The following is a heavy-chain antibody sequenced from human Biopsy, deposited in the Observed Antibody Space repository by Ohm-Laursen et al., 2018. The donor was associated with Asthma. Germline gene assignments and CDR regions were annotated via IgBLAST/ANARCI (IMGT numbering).Heavy chain of an antibody. D-gene: IGHD3-22*01. CDR3: ARGDSSNWSHYYFDY. J-gene: IGHJ4*02. CDR2: IYSGGTS. V-gene: IGHV3-53*01. Sequence: SLSLSCTASGFAVSRDHMFWDRQAPGKGLEWVSVIYSGGTSHTADSVRGRFTISRDYSKNTLYLQMHSLRAEDTAVYYCARGDSSNWSHYYFDYWGQGTLVTVSS. CDR1: GFAVSRDH.